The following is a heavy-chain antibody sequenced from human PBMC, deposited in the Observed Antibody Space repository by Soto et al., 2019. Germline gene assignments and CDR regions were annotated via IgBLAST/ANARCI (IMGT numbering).Heavy chain of an antibody. D-gene: IGHD2-8*01. Sequence: SGPTLVNPTQTLTLTCTFSGFSLSTSGMCVSWIRQPPGKALEWLALIDWDDDKYYSTSLKTRLTISKDTSKNQVVLTMTNMDLVEQARFSCDRIPRKCTNGLCPFAYWGREPWSPSPQ. CDR3: DRIPRKCTNGLCPFAY. V-gene: IGHV2-70*13. CDR2: IDWDDDK. J-gene: IGHJ4*02. CDR1: GFSLSTSGMC.